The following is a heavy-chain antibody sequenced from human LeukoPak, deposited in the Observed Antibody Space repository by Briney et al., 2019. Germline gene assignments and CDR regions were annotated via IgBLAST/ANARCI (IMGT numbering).Heavy chain of an antibody. Sequence: GGSLRLSCAAFGFTFSMSWLSSIRPSAGKGLEWGPNIKEDGRAKYYIDSVKGRFTISRDNAKSSLYLQMSSLRVEDTAVYYCAISHASSGNDWGQGHLV. CDR1: GFTFSMSW. CDR3: AISHASSGND. V-gene: IGHV3-7*01. J-gene: IGHJ1*01. D-gene: IGHD3-22*01. CDR2: IKEDGRAK.